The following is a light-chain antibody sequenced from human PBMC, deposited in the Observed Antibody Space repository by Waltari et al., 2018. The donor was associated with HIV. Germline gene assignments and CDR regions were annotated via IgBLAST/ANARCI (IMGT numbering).Light chain of an antibody. CDR3: YSTDISDNYRV. Sequence: SYELTQPPSVSVSPGQTARITCSGAALPKKYAFWYQQKSGQAPVLVIYEDTKRPSEIPERFSGSSSGTMATLTISGAQVEDEADYYCYSTDISDNYRVFGGGTRLTVL. J-gene: IGLJ2*01. V-gene: IGLV3-10*01. CDR2: EDT. CDR1: ALPKKY.